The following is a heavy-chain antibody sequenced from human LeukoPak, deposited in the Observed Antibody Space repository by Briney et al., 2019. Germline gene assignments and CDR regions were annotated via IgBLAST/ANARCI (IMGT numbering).Heavy chain of an antibody. J-gene: IGHJ5*02. CDR2: IYYSGST. V-gene: IGHV4-59*08. D-gene: IGHD6-13*01. CDR1: GGSISSYY. CDR3: VSGGQQLVRWLDP. Sequence: SETLSLTCTVSGGSISSYYWSWIRQPPGKGLEWIGYIYYSGSTNYNPSLKSRVTISVDTSKNQFSLKLSSVTAADTAVYYCVSGGQQLVRWLDPWGQGTLVTVSS.